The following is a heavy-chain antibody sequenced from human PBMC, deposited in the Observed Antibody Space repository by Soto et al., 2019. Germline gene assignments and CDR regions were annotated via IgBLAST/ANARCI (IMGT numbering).Heavy chain of an antibody. CDR3: ARRNPDSSGYQILDY. V-gene: IGHV4-30-2*01. CDR1: GGSISSGDYS. D-gene: IGHD3-22*01. Sequence: QLQLQESGSGLVKPSQTLSLTCAVSGGSISSGDYSWSWIRQPPGQGLEWIGYIYHSGSTYYNPSLKSRVTISVDRSENQFSLKLSSVTAADTAVYYCARRNPDSSGYQILDYWGQGTLVTVPS. CDR2: IYHSGST. J-gene: IGHJ4*02.